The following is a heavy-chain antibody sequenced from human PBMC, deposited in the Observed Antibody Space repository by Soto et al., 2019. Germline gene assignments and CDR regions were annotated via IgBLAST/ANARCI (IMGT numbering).Heavy chain of an antibody. CDR1: GFTFSSYA. V-gene: IGHV3-23*01. Sequence: GGSLRLSCAASGFTFSSYAMSWVREAPGKGLEWFSAISGSGGSTYYADSVKGRFTISRDNSKNTLYLQMNSLRAEDTAVYYCAKVQPDRITMIVVVITSFDYWGQGTLVTVSS. J-gene: IGHJ4*02. D-gene: IGHD3-22*01. CDR2: ISGSGGST. CDR3: AKVQPDRITMIVVVITSFDY.